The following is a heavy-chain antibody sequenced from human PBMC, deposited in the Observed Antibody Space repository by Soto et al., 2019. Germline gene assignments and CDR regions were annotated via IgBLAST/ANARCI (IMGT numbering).Heavy chain of an antibody. CDR2: IIPILGIA. V-gene: IGHV1-69*08. D-gene: IGHD4-17*01. Sequence: QVQLVQSGAEVKKPGSSVKVSCKASGGTFSSYTISWVRQAPGQGLEWMGRIIPILGIANYAQKFQGRVTITADKSTSTAYMDLSSLRSEDTAVYYCPRESGADNDAFDIYGHGTMVTVSS. J-gene: IGHJ3*02. CDR1: GGTFSSYT. CDR3: PRESGADNDAFDI.